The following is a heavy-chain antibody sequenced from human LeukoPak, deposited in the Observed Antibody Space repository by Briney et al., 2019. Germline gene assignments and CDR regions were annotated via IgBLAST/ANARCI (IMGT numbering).Heavy chain of an antibody. CDR2: INPNSGGT. D-gene: IGHD3-22*01. V-gene: IGHV1-2*04. CDR3: AREVLAGYYDSSGHPSGMDV. J-gene: IGHJ6*02. Sequence: ASVKVSCKASGYTFTGYYMHWVRQAPGQGLEWMGWINPNSGGTNYAQKFQGWVTMTRDTSISTAYMELSRLRSDDTAVYYCAREVLAGYYDSSGHPSGMDVWGQGTTVTVSS. CDR1: GYTFTGYY.